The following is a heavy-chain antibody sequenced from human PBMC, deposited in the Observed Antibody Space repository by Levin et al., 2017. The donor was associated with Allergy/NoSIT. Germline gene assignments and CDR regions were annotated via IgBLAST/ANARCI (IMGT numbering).Heavy chain of an antibody. Sequence: SLKISCAASGFTFDDYAMHWVRQAPGKGLEWVSGISWNSGSIGYADSVKGRFTISRDNAKNSLYLQMNSLRAEDTALYYCAKVGDYGDYVGYFDYWGQGTLVTVSS. J-gene: IGHJ4*02. V-gene: IGHV3-9*01. D-gene: IGHD4-17*01. CDR3: AKVGDYGDYVGYFDY. CDR1: GFTFDDYA. CDR2: ISWNSGSI.